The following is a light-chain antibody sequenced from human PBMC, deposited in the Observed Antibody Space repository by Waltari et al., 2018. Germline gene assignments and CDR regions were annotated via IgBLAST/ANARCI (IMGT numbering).Light chain of an antibody. CDR1: RVGRKN. Sequence: SYVLTQTPSVSVAPGQTATMSCEGYRVGRKNLQWYQQRPGQAPILLVYDDTDRPSGIPERFSGSVSGNTATLTISRVEAGDEADYHCQGCDSNIDLWVFGGGTKLTVL. CDR3: QGCDSNIDLWV. J-gene: IGLJ3*02. CDR2: DDT. V-gene: IGLV3-21*02.